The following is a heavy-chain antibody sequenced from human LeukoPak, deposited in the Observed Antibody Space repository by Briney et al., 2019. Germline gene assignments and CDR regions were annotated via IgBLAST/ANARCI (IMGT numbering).Heavy chain of an antibody. V-gene: IGHV3-74*01. CDR2: INNDGSIT. D-gene: IGHD2-15*01. J-gene: IGHJ4*02. CDR1: GFIFDDYG. Sequence: GGSLRLSCAASGFIFDDYGMSWVRQAPGKGLVWVSRINNDGSITTYADSVKGRFTISRDNAKNTLYLQMNSLRAEDTAVYYCARARSGYFLDYWGQGILVTVSS. CDR3: ARARSGYFLDY.